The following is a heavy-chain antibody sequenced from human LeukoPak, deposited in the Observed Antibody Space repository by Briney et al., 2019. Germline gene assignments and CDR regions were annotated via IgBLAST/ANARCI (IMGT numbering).Heavy chain of an antibody. CDR1: GYTFSEYD. J-gene: IGHJ4*02. CDR2: IDPENGQT. CDR3: ATLHHVTDSVFAF. V-gene: IGHV1-69-2*01. D-gene: IGHD1-14*01. Sequence: ASVKVSCKTSGYTFSEYDMQWVQQAPGKGLEWMGRIDPENGQTIYAEKFQGRVTMSVDMSTDIAYLELTSLRPEDTAIYYCATLHHVTDSVFAFWGQGPLVTVSS.